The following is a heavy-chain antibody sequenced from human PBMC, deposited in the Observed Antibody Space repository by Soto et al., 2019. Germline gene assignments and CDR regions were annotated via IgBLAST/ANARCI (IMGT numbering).Heavy chain of an antibody. Sequence: SETLSLTCTVSGVSVSSGSYYWSWIRQPPGKGLEWIGYIYYSGSTNYNPSLKSRVTISVDTSKNQFSLKLSSVTAADTAVYYCARFLVVAATSWFDPWGQGTLVTVSS. V-gene: IGHV4-61*01. CDR2: IYYSGST. CDR3: ARFLVVAATSWFDP. J-gene: IGHJ5*02. D-gene: IGHD2-15*01. CDR1: GVSVSSGSYY.